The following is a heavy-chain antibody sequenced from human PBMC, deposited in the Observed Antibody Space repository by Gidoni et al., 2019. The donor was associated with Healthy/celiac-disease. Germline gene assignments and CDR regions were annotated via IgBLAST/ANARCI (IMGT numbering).Heavy chain of an antibody. D-gene: IGHD3-22*01. CDR3: TRSSHYYDSSGYRFDAFDI. J-gene: IGHJ3*02. V-gene: IGHV3-73*02. CDR2: IRSKANSYAT. Sequence: EVQLVESGGGLVQPVGSWKPSCAAPGFTFSGSAIHWVRQASGKGLEWVGRIRSKANSYATAYAASVKGRFTISRDDSKNTAYLQMNSLKTEDTAVYYCTRSSHYYDSSGYRFDAFDIWGQGTMVTVSS. CDR1: GFTFSGSA.